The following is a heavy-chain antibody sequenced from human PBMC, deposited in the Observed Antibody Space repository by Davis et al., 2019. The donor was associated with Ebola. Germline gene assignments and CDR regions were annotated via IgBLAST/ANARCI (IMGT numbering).Heavy chain of an antibody. D-gene: IGHD4-17*01. CDR1: GDSITSSNYY. J-gene: IGHJ5*02. CDR3: ARRPTVNWFDL. Sequence: MPSETLSLTCSVSGDSITSSNYYWGWIRQPPGKGLEWIGNIIYRGSTYYSPSLKSRATISVDTSKNQFSLKLTSVTAADTAVYYCARRPTVNWFDLWGQGTLVTVSS. V-gene: IGHV4-39*01. CDR2: IIYRGST.